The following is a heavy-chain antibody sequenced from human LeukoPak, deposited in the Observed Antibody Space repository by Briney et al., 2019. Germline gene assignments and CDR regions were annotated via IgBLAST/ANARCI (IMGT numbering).Heavy chain of an antibody. J-gene: IGHJ3*02. D-gene: IGHD5-18*01. V-gene: IGHV4-59*01. CDR3: ARDRDTAMVEDAFDI. CDR1: GGSISSYY. Sequence: KSSETLSLTCTVSGGSISSYYWSWIRQPPGKGLEWIGYIYYSGSTNYNPSLKSRVTISVDTSKNQFSLKLSSVTAADTAVYYCARDRDTAMVEDAFDIWGQGTMVTVSS. CDR2: IYYSGST.